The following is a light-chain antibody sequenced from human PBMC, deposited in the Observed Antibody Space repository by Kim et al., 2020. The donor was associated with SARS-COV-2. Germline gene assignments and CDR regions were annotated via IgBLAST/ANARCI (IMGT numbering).Light chain of an antibody. CDR2: GNS. Sequence: HSVLTQPPSVSGAPGQRVTISCTVSSSNIGAGYDVHWYQQLPGTAPKLLIYGNSNRPSGVPDRFSGSKSGTSASLAITGLQAEDEADYYCQSYDSSLSGLFGGETQLTVL. CDR1: SSNIGAGYD. V-gene: IGLV1-40*01. CDR3: QSYDSSLSGL. J-gene: IGLJ2*01.